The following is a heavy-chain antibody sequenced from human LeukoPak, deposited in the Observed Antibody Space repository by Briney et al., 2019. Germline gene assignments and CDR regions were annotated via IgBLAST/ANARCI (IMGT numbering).Heavy chain of an antibody. CDR2: ISSSSSYI. J-gene: IGHJ4*02. V-gene: IGHV3-21*01. CDR3: TRVGSSRVGPDY. CDR1: GFTFSSYS. D-gene: IGHD6-13*01. Sequence: GGSLRLSCAASGFTFSSYSMNWVRQAPGKGLEWVSSISSSSSYIYYADSVKGRFTISRDNAKNSLYLQMNSLRAEDTAVYYCTRVGSSRVGPDYWGQGTLVTVSS.